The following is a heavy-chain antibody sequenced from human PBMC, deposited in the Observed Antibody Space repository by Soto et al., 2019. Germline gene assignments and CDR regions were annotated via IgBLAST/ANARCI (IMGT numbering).Heavy chain of an antibody. D-gene: IGHD3-3*01. V-gene: IGHV3-23*01. J-gene: IGHJ4*02. Sequence: EVQLLESGGGLVQPGGSLRLSCAASGFTFSSYAMSWVRQAPGKGLEWVSAISGSGGSTYYADSVKGRFTISRDNSKNTLYLQMNSLRAEDTAVYYCARQRFLEWLYPLEYFDYWGQGTLVTVSS. CDR1: GFTFSSYA. CDR3: ARQRFLEWLYPLEYFDY. CDR2: ISGSGGST.